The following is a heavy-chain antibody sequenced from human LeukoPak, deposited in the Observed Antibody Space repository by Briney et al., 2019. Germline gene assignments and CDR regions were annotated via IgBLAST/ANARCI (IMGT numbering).Heavy chain of an antibody. CDR2: IYSTGST. Sequence: SETLSLTCSVSGDSIITYYWSWSRQPPGEGLEWVGRIYSTGSTSYNPSLKSRVTMSVDTSKNQFSVKLRSVTAADTAVYYCARDAGNYRSGGLDYWGQGPLVTVSS. CDR1: GDSIITYY. D-gene: IGHD3-10*01. V-gene: IGHV4-4*07. J-gene: IGHJ4*02. CDR3: ARDAGNYRSGGLDY.